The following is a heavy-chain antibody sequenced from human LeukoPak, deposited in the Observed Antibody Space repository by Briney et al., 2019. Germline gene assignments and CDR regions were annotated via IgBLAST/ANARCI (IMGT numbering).Heavy chain of an antibody. CDR3: ARIDYRTSNSFDY. D-gene: IGHD3-16*01. CDR2: INTYNGNT. J-gene: IGHJ4*02. Sequence: ASVKVSCKASGYTFTSFGISWVRQAPGQGLEWMGWINTYNGNTKYAQKVQGRVTMTRDTSISTAYMEVSSLRSDDTAVYYCARIDYRTSNSFDYWGQGTLVTVSS. CDR1: GYTFTSFG. V-gene: IGHV1-18*01.